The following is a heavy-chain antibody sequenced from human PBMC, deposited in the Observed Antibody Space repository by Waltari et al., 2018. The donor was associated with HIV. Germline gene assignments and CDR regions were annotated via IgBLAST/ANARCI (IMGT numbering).Heavy chain of an antibody. CDR1: GYSISSGYY. V-gene: IGHV4-38-2*02. D-gene: IGHD1-26*01. J-gene: IGHJ4*02. Sequence: QVQLQESGPGLVKPSETLSLTCAVSGYSISSGYYWGCMRQPPGKGLEWIASIYHSGVTSYNPSLKIRVTISVDTSKNQFSLKLSSVTAADTAVYYCARDIRIVGATNWGQGTLVTVSS. CDR3: ARDIRIVGATN. CDR2: IYHSGVT.